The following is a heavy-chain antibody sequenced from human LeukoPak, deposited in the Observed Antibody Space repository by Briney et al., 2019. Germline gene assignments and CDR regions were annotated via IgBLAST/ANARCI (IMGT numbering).Heavy chain of an antibody. D-gene: IGHD1-26*01. CDR3: ARGPDHGGSYYHD. CDR1: GFTFSSYW. CDR2: IKEDGSEK. V-gene: IGHV3-7*01. J-gene: IGHJ4*02. Sequence: PGGSLRLSCAASGFTFSSYWMTWVRQAPGKGLEWVANIKEDGSEKHYGDSVKGRFTISRDNAKNSLYLQMTSLRAEDTAVYYCARGPDHGGSYYHDWGQGTLVTVSA.